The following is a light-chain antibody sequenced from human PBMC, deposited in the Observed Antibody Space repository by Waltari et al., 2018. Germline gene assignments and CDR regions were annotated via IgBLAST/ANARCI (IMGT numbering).Light chain of an antibody. J-gene: IGLJ2*01. Sequence: SYVLTQPPSVSVAPGQTARITCGGRNIGGRTLHWYHQKPGQAPVLVIYADSGRPSGIPERISASNAGNTATLTITRVEAGDEADYDCQGWDNGSQQILFGGGTKLTVL. CDR1: NIGGRT. CDR3: QGWDNGSQQIL. CDR2: ADS. V-gene: IGLV3-21*02.